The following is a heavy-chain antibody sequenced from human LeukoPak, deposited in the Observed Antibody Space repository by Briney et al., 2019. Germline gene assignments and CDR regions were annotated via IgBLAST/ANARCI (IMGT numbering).Heavy chain of an antibody. V-gene: IGHV4-30-2*01. D-gene: IGHD6-6*01. CDR3: ARDNGGIAARPGWFDP. J-gene: IGHJ5*02. CDR2: IYHSGST. CDR1: GGSISSGGYY. Sequence: PSQTLSLTCTVSGGSISSGGYYWSWIRQPPGKGLEWIGYIYHSGSTYYNPSLKSRVTISVDRSKNQFSLKLSSVTAADTAVYYCARDNGGIAARPGWFDPWGQGTLVTVSS.